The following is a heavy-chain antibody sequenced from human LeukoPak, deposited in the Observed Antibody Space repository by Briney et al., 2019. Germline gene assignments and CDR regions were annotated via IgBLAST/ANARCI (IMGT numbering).Heavy chain of an antibody. CDR3: ASKGYTFGGVFREYYYMDV. D-gene: IGHD3-16*01. CDR1: GGSISSSSYY. Sequence: PSETLSLTCTVSGGSISSSSYYWGWLRQPPGKGLEWIVSIYYSGSTYYNPSLKSRVTISVDTSKNQFSLKLSSVTAADTAVYYCASKGYTFGGVFREYYYMDVWGKGTTVTVSS. CDR2: IYYSGST. J-gene: IGHJ6*03. V-gene: IGHV4-39*07.